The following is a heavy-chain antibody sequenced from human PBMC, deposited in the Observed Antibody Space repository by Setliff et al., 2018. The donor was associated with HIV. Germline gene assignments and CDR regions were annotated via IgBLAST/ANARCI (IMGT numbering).Heavy chain of an antibody. CDR3: ATLDHSGGNFLAY. D-gene: IGHD2-21*02. CDR1: GGSVNDFY. Sequence: PSDTLSLTCTVSGGSVNDFYCNWIRQPPGKGPEWIGYIHSSGSTIYNPSLKSRITISLDTSKEQFSLELSSATAADTAVYYCATLDHSGGNFLAYWGQGSLVTVSS. J-gene: IGHJ4*02. V-gene: IGHV4-4*09. CDR2: IHSSGST.